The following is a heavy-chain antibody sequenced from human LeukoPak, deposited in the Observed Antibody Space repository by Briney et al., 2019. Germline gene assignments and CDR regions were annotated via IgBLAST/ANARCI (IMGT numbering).Heavy chain of an antibody. V-gene: IGHV1-46*01. CDR1: GYTFTSYY. CDR2: INPSGGST. J-gene: IGHJ6*02. Sequence: ASVQVSCKASGYTFTSYYLHWVRQAPGQGLEWMGIINPSGGSTNYERKFQGRVTMTRDKFTSTVYMEVSSLRSEDTAVYYCARRYYDGMDVWGQGTTVTVSS. CDR3: ARRYYDGMDV.